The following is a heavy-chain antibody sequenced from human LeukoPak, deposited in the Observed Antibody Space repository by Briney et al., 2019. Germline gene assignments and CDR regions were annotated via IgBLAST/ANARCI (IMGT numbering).Heavy chain of an antibody. V-gene: IGHV1-18*01. J-gene: IGHJ3*02. CDR2: ISAYNGNT. CDR3: ARTYCGGDCYAFDI. Sequence: GASVKVSCKASGYTFTSYGISWVRQAPGQGLEWMGWISAYNGNTNYAQKLQGRVTMTTDTSTSTAYMELSSLRSEDTAVYYCARTYCGGDCYAFDIWGQGTMVTVSS. CDR1: GYTFTSYG. D-gene: IGHD2-21*01.